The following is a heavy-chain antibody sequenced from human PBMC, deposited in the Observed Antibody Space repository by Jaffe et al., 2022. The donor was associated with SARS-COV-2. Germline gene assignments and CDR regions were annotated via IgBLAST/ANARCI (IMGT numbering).Heavy chain of an antibody. V-gene: IGHV3-7*01. Sequence: EVQLVESGGGLVQPGGSLRLSCAASGFTFSSYWMSWVRQAPGKGLEWVATIKPDGSDKYYVDSLKGRFTISRDNAENSLYLQVNSLRAEDTAVYYCARPGDPGSVDYWGQGTLVTVSS. CDR2: IKPDGSDK. J-gene: IGHJ4*02. CDR1: GFTFSSYW. CDR3: ARPGDPGSVDY. D-gene: IGHD3-10*01.